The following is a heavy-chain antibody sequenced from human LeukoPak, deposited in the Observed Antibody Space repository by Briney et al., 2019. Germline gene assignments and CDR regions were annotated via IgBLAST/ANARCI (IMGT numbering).Heavy chain of an antibody. D-gene: IGHD1-7*01. J-gene: IGHJ4*02. CDR1: GFTFSSYS. V-gene: IGHV3-21*01. Sequence: PGGSLRLSCVASGFTFSSYSMSWVRQAPGKGLEWVSSISSSSSYIYYADSVKGRFTISRDNAKNSLYLQMNSLRAEDTAVYYCARAGRNYAEDYWGQGTLVTVSS. CDR2: ISSSSSYI. CDR3: ARAGRNYAEDY.